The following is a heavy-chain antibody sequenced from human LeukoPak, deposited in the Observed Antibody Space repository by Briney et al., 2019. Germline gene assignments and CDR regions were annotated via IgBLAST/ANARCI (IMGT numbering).Heavy chain of an antibody. CDR3: ARDRSRYYDSSGYYPRPHDALDI. Sequence: GGSLRLSCAASGFTFSSYAMHWVRQAPGKGLEWVSYISSSGSTIYYADSVKGRFTISRDNAKNSLYLQMNSLRAEDTAVYYCARDRSRYYDSSGYYPRPHDALDIWGQGTMVTVSS. CDR2: ISSSGSTI. D-gene: IGHD3-22*01. J-gene: IGHJ3*02. V-gene: IGHV3-48*04. CDR1: GFTFSSYA.